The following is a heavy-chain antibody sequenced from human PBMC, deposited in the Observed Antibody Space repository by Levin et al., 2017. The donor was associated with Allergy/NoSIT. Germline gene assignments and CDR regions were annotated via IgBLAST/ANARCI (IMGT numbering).Heavy chain of an antibody. Sequence: SETLSLTCTVSGGSISSSSYYWGWIRQPPGKGLQWIGTIFHTGTTYYNPSLKSRVTISVDTSKNQFSLRLSSVTAADTAVYYCARHRYFYDSGGFADAFDIWGQGTMVTVSS. J-gene: IGHJ3*02. CDR1: GGSISSSSYY. CDR3: ARHRYFYDSGGFADAFDI. D-gene: IGHD3-22*01. V-gene: IGHV4-39*01. CDR2: IFHTGTT.